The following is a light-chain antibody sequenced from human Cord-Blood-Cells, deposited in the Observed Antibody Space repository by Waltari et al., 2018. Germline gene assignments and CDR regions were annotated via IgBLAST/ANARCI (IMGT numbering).Light chain of an antibody. Sequence: DIVMTQSPDSLAVSLGERATIHCNSSQSVLYSSNNKNYLAWYQQKPGQPPKLLICWASTRGSGVPDRFSGSGSGTDFTLTISSLQAADVAVYYCQQYYSTPYTFGQGTKLEIK. J-gene: IGKJ2*01. V-gene: IGKV4-1*01. CDR3: QQYYSTPYT. CDR2: WAS. CDR1: QSVLYSSNNKNY.